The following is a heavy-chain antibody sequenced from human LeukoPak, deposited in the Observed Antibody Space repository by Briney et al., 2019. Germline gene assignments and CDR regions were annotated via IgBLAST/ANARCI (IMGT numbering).Heavy chain of an antibody. Sequence: GGSLRLSCAASGFTFSDYYVSWIRQAPGKGLEWVSYISSSGSTIYYADSVKGRFTISRDNAKNSLYLQMNSLRAEDTAVYYCARDCTNGVCYMALDYWGQGTLVTVSS. CDR3: ARDCTNGVCYMALDY. D-gene: IGHD2-8*01. J-gene: IGHJ4*02. V-gene: IGHV3-11*01. CDR2: ISSSGSTI. CDR1: GFTFSDYY.